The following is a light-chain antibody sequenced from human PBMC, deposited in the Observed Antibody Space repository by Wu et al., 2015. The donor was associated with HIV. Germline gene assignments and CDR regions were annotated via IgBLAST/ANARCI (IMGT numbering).Light chain of an antibody. V-gene: IGKV3D-20*02. J-gene: IGKJ3*01. CDR3: QHRHSWPFT. CDR1: QSFARSY. CDR2: GTS. Sequence: EIVLTQSPGTLSLSPGGRATLSCRTSQSFARSYLAWYQQKPGQAPRLLIYGTSTRATGIPDRFSGSESGTDFTLTISRLEPEDFAVYYCQHRHSWPFTFGPGTKVDLK.